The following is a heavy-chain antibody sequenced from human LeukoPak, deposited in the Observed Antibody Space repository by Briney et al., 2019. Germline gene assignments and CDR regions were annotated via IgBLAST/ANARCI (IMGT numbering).Heavy chain of an antibody. Sequence: PGRSLRLSCAASGFTFSDYYMSWIRQAPGKGLEWVSYIVSSGSNIYYADSVKGRFTISRDNAKNSLYLQMNSLRAEDTAVYYCARDQGYYDSSGYVDYWGQGTLVTVSS. V-gene: IGHV3-11*04. CDR3: ARDQGYYDSSGYVDY. CDR1: GFTFSDYY. D-gene: IGHD3-22*01. CDR2: IVSSGSNI. J-gene: IGHJ4*02.